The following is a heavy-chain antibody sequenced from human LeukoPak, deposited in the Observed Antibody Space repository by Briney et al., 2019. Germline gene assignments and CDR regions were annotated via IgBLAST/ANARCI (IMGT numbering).Heavy chain of an antibody. D-gene: IGHD3-22*01. CDR3: AKGSGYSFEY. J-gene: IGHJ4*02. Sequence: GGSLRLSCAASGFTFSSSAMRWVRQAPGKGLEWVSSVSASGGTTYYADSVKGLFTISRDNSKNTLYLQMNSLRAEDTALYYCAKGSGYSFEYWGQGTLVTVSS. V-gene: IGHV3-23*01. CDR2: VSASGGTT. CDR1: GFTFSSSA.